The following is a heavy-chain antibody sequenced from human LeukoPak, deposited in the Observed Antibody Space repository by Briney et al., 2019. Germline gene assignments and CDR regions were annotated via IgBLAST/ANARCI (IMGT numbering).Heavy chain of an antibody. CDR2: IYYSGST. CDR3: ARRGGYCSSTSCRYYFDY. V-gene: IGHV4-59*08. Sequence: SETLSLTCTVSGGSISSYYWSWIRQPPGKGLEWIGYIYYSGSTNYNPSLKSRVTISVDTSKNQFSLKLSSVTAADTAVYYCARRGGYCSSTSCRYYFDYWGQGTLVTVSS. CDR1: GGSISSYY. D-gene: IGHD2-2*01. J-gene: IGHJ4*02.